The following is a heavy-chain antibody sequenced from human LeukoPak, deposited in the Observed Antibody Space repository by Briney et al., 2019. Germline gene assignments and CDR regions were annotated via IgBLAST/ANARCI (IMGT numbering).Heavy chain of an antibody. Sequence: SQTLSLTCAISGDCVSSHSAAWSWIRLSPSRGLEWLGRTYYRSKWYNDYLKSRITITPDTSRNQFSLQLDSVTPEDTAVYYCARVVTDGGYFDYWGQGTLVTVSS. CDR3: ARVVTDGGYFDY. D-gene: IGHD4-23*01. J-gene: IGHJ4*02. CDR1: GDCVSSHSAA. V-gene: IGHV6-1*01. CDR2: TYYRSKWYN.